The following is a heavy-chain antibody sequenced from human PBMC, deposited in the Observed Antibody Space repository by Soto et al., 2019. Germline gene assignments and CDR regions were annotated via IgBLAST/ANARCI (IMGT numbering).Heavy chain of an antibody. J-gene: IGHJ3*02. CDR2: ISAYNGKR. CDR3: ARGRIVASIHDAFEI. V-gene: IGHV1-18*01. CDR1: GYDFTSYG. Sequence: QGQLLQSGDEVKKPGASVLVSCRASGYDFTSYGISWVSQAPGQGLEWVSWISAYNGKRDTAQKFQGRVTMTLDTSTDTAHMELGDLTSADTAVYYCARGRIVASIHDAFEIWGQGTMVAVSS. D-gene: IGHD2-21*01.